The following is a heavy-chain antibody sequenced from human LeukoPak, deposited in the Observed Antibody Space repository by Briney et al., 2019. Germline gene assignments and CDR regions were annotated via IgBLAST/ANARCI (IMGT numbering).Heavy chain of an antibody. V-gene: IGHV4-59*01. CDR1: GGSISSYS. J-gene: IGHJ4*02. Sequence: SETLSLTCTVSGGSISSYSWSWIRQPPGKELEWIGYIYYSGSTNYNPSLKSRVTISVDTSKNQFSLKLSSVTAADTAVYYCARITLYSSGWYYFDYWGQGTLVTVSS. CDR2: IYYSGST. CDR3: ARITLYSSGWYYFDY. D-gene: IGHD6-19*01.